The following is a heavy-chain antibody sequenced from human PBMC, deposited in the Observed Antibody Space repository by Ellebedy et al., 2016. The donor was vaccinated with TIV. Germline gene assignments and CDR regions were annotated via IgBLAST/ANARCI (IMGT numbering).Heavy chain of an antibody. D-gene: IGHD5-18*01. V-gene: IGHV4-59*08. Sequence: MPSETLSLTCTVSGGSISNYYWSWFRQPPGKGLEWIGYIYYSGSTNYNPSLKSRVTISVDTSKNQFSLKLSSVTAADTAVYYCARHGHSYGWFDPWGQGTLVTVSS. J-gene: IGHJ5*02. CDR2: IYYSGST. CDR1: GGSISNYY. CDR3: ARHGHSYGWFDP.